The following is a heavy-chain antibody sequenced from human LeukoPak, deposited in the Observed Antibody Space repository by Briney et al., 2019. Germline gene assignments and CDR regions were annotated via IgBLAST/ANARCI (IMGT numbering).Heavy chain of an antibody. CDR1: GFTFSSYA. CDR2: ISYDGSNK. V-gene: IGHV3-30-3*01. J-gene: IGHJ4*02. Sequence: GGSLRLSCAASGFTFSSYAMHWVRQAPGKELEWVAVISYDGSNKYYADSVKGRFTISRDNSKNTLYLQMNSLRAEDTAVYYCAKDPLSRVPFDYWGQGTLVTVSS. CDR3: AKDPLSRVPFDY. D-gene: IGHD5-24*01.